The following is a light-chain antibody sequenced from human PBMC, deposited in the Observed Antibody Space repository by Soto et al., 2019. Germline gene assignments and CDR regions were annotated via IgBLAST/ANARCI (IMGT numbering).Light chain of an antibody. V-gene: IGLV2-23*01. J-gene: IGLJ2*01. Sequence: QLVLTQPASVSGSPGQSITDSCTGTTSDVGRYNLVSWYQHHPGKAPKLMIYEGTERPSGVSNRFSGSKSGNTASLTISGLQAEDEADYYCCSYAGSSTVVFGGGTKLTVL. CDR3: CSYAGSSTVV. CDR1: TSDVGRYNL. CDR2: EGT.